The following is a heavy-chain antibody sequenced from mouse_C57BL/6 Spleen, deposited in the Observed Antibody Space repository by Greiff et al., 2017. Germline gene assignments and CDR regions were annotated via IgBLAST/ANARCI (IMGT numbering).Heavy chain of an antibody. CDR2: INYDGSST. CDR3: ARERHYYDYQTAMDY. V-gene: IGHV5-16*01. Sequence: EVQLVESEGGLVQPGSSMKLSCTASGFTFSDYYMAWVRQVPEKGLEWVANINYDGSSTYYLDSLKSRFIISRDNAKNILYLQMSRLKSEDTATYYCARERHYYDYQTAMDYWGQGTSVTVSS. D-gene: IGHD2-4*01. CDR1: GFTFSDYY. J-gene: IGHJ4*01.